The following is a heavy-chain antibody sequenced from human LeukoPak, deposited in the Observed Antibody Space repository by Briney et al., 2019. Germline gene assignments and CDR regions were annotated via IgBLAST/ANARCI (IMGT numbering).Heavy chain of an antibody. J-gene: IGHJ3*02. D-gene: IGHD3-16*01. CDR2: INWNGGST. CDR1: GFTFDDYG. CDR3: ASWGEYGVNAFDI. Sequence: PGGSLRLSCAASGFTFDDYGMSWVRQAPGKGLEWVSGINWNGGSTGYADSVKGRFTISRDNAKNSLYLQMNSLRAEDTALYHCASWGEYGVNAFDIWGQGTMVTVSS. V-gene: IGHV3-20*01.